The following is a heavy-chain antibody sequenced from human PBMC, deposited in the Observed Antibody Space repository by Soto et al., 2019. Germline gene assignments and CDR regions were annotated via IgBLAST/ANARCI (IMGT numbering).Heavy chain of an antibody. CDR3: AKEDTAMVGLFDP. V-gene: IGHV4-31*02. CDR2: IYYSGST. CDR1: GCSIGGGVDY. D-gene: IGHD5-18*01. Sequence: TSETLSLTWTVAGCSIGGGVDYWSWIRQHPGKGLEWIGYIYYSGSTYYNPSLKSRVTISVDTSKNQFSLKLSSVTAADTAVYYCAKEDTAMVGLFDPLGQGTPVTVSS. J-gene: IGHJ5*02.